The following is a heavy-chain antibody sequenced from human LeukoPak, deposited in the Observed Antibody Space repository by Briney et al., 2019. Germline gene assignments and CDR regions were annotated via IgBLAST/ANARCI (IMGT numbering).Heavy chain of an antibody. D-gene: IGHD5-24*01. V-gene: IGHV3-74*01. J-gene: IGHJ4*02. CDR1: GFTFGSYW. CDR2: INTGGSTT. CDR3: SRDLGGRDDY. Sequence: PGGSLRLSCAASGFTFGSYWMHWVRQAPGKGLVWVSRINTGGSTTDYADSVKGRFTISRDNAKNTLYLQMNSLRAEDTAVYYCSRDLGGRDDYWGQGFLVIVSS.